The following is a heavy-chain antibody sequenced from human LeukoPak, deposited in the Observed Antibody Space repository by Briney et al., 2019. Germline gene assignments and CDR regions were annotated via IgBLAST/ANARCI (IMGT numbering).Heavy chain of an antibody. CDR3: ARAPTGPNYYYYHMDV. Sequence: PGGSLRLSCVASGFVFEDYTMHWVRQAPGKGLDWVSLINWDGDNTHYADSVKGRFTVSRDNAKNSLYLQMFSLRAEDTAVYYCARAPTGPNYYYYHMDVWGKGTTVTVSS. D-gene: IGHD1-1*01. J-gene: IGHJ6*03. CDR1: GFVFEDYT. V-gene: IGHV3-43*01. CDR2: INWDGDNT.